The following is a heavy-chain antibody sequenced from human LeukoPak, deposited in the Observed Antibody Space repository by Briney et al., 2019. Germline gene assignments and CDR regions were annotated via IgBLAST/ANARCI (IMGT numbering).Heavy chain of an antibody. J-gene: IGHJ4*02. Sequence: GGSLRLSCAVSGFTFSSYGMHWVRQAPGQGLEWVAVISYDGSNKYYADSVKSRFTISRDNSKNTLYLQMNSLRAEDTAVYYCAKGGVGYYDSSGYYYDYWGQGTLVTVSS. D-gene: IGHD3-22*01. CDR2: ISYDGSNK. V-gene: IGHV3-30*18. CDR3: AKGGVGYYDSSGYYYDY. CDR1: GFTFSSYG.